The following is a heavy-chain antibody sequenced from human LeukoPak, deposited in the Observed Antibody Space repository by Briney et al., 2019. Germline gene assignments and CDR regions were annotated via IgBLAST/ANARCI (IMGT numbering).Heavy chain of an antibody. CDR1: GGSINSYY. CDR2: IFYGGIT. V-gene: IGHV4-59*08. CDR3: ARLPLNLFYFDY. Sequence: SETLSLTCSVSGGSINSYYWNWIRQPPGKGLEWIGYIFYGGITNYNPSLKSRVTISIDTSKNQFSLKLSSMTAADTAVYYCARLPLNLFYFDYWGQGTLVTVSS. J-gene: IGHJ4*02.